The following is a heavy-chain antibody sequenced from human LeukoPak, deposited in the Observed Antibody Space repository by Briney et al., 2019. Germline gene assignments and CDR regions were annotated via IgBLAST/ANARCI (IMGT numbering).Heavy chain of an antibody. V-gene: IGHV3-43*02. J-gene: IGHJ1*01. CDR3: GNAMAYNRSGYYYFYFQH. CDR2: ISGDGGST. D-gene: IGHD3-22*01. Sequence: GGSLRLPCAASGFTFDDYAMHWVPQAPGKGLEWVSLISGDGGSTYYADSVKGRFTISRDNSKNSLYLQMNSLRTEDTALYYCGNAMAYNRSGYYYFYFQHWGQSNLVSVSS. CDR1: GFTFDDYA.